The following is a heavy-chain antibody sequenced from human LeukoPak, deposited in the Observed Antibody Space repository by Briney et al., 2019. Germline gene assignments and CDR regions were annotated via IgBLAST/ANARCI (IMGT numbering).Heavy chain of an antibody. CDR2: INGNGAST. D-gene: IGHD5-18*01. CDR1: GFTFSTHA. Sequence: TGGSLRLSCAASGFTFSTHAMSWVRQAPGKGLEWVSGINGNGASTYYSDSVKGRFTISRDNSKNTLYLQMSSLRAEDTAVYYCAKDQGYSYYYLDYWGQGTLVTVSS. CDR3: AKDQGYSYYYLDY. J-gene: IGHJ4*02. V-gene: IGHV3-23*01.